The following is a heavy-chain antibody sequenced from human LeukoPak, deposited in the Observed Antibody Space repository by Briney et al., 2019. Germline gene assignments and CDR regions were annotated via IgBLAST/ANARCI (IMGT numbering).Heavy chain of an antibody. CDR2: ISSSGSTI. CDR1: GFTFSSYE. V-gene: IGHV3-48*03. J-gene: IGHJ4*02. D-gene: IGHD3-3*01. CDR3: ARALARFYFDY. Sequence: GGSLRLSCAASGFTFSSYEMNWVRQAPGEGLEWVSYISSSGSTIYYADSVKGRFTISRDNAKNSLYLQMNSLRAEDTAVYYCARALARFYFDYWGQGTLVTVSS.